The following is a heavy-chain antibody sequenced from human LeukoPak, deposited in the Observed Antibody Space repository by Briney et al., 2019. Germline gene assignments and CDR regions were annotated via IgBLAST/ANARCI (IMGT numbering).Heavy chain of an antibody. CDR3: ARDYCSSTSCLFDY. J-gene: IGHJ4*02. D-gene: IGHD2-2*01. CDR2: INPNSGDT. CDR1: GYTFTVYH. Sequence: ASVKVSCTASGYTFTVYHMHWVRQAPGQGLEWMGRINPNSGDTNYAQKFQGRVTMTRDTSITTAYMELSRLRSDDTAMYYCARDYCSSTSCLFDYWGQGTLVTVSS. V-gene: IGHV1-2*06.